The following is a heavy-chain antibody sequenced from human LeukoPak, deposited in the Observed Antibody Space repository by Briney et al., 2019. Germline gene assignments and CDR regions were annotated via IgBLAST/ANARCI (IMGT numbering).Heavy chain of an antibody. CDR1: GYTFTSYG. V-gene: IGHV1-18*01. Sequence: ASVKVSCKASGYTFTSYGISWVRQAPGQGLEWMGWISAYNGNTNYAQKLQGRVTMTTDTSTSTAYMELRSLGSDDTAVYYCARDSTYYDFWSALDVWGKGTTVTVSS. CDR2: ISAYNGNT. J-gene: IGHJ6*04. D-gene: IGHD3-3*01. CDR3: ARDSTYYDFWSALDV.